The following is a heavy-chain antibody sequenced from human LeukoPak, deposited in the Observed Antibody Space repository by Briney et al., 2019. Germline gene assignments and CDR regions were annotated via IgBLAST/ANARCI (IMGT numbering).Heavy chain of an antibody. D-gene: IGHD3-3*01. CDR1: GGSISSGGYS. V-gene: IGHV4-30-2*01. CDR3: AREGDFWSAPMAGWFDP. CDR2: IYHSGST. J-gene: IGHJ5*02. Sequence: PSETLSLTCAVSGGSISSGGYSWSWLRQPPGKGLEWIGYIYHSGSTYYNPSLKSRVTISVDRSKNQFSLKLSSVTAADTAVYYCAREGDFWSAPMAGWFDPWGQGTLVTVSS.